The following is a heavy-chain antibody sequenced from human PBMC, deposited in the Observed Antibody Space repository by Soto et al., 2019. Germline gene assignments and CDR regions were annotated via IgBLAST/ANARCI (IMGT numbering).Heavy chain of an antibody. D-gene: IGHD2-2*01. V-gene: IGHV1-18*01. CDR1: GYTFSNYG. CDR2: ISLYSDGT. CDR3: ARVVPGAEAWFGP. Sequence: TSVKVSCKTSGYTFSNYGITWVRQAPGQPLEWLGWISLYSDGTNYAQKFQGRVSMTTDTSTTTAYMELRSLRSDDTAVYYCARVVPGAEAWFGPWGQGTLVTVSS. J-gene: IGHJ5*02.